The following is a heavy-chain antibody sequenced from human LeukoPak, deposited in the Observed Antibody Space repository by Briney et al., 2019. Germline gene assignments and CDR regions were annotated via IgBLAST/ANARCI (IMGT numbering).Heavy chain of an antibody. Sequence: SETLSLTCTVSGGSISSGDYYWSWIRQPPGKGLEWIVYIYYSGSTYYNPSLKSRVTISVDTSKNQFSLKLSSVTAADTAVYYCARAPLAYCGGDCYSVYFDYWGQGTLVTVSS. V-gene: IGHV4-30-4*01. CDR2: IYYSGST. J-gene: IGHJ4*02. CDR1: GGSISSGDYY. D-gene: IGHD2-21*02. CDR3: ARAPLAYCGGDCYSVYFDY.